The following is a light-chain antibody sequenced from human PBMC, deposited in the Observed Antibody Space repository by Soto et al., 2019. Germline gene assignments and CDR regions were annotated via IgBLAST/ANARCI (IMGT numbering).Light chain of an antibody. CDR3: HQYGMSPQT. Sequence: EIVLTQSPGALPLSPGGSATLSCRASQSVSDTHVAWYQQRPGQAPRLLIYDASRRDIGVPDRFSGSGSGTDFTLTISGLEPEDFAVYFCHQYGMSPQTFGQGTKVDIK. CDR1: QSVSDTH. CDR2: DAS. J-gene: IGKJ1*01. V-gene: IGKV3-20*01.